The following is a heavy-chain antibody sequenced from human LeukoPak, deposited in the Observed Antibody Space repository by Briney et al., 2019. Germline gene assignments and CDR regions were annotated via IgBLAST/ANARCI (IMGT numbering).Heavy chain of an antibody. CDR2: ISSSGSTI. CDR3: AGEFKDSSGYYYSY. V-gene: IGHV3-48*04. D-gene: IGHD3-22*01. CDR1: GFTFSSYW. Sequence: GGSLRLSCAASGFTFSSYWMNWVRQAPGKGLEWVSYISSSGSTIYYADSVKGRFTISRDNAKNSLYLQMNSLRAEDTAVYYCAGEFKDSSGYYYSYWGQGTLVTVSS. J-gene: IGHJ4*02.